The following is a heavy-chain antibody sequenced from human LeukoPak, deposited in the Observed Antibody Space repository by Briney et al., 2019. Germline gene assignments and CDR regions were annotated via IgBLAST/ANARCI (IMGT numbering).Heavy chain of an antibody. J-gene: IGHJ4*02. CDR3: ARLHSSGPEDY. V-gene: IGHV4-34*01. D-gene: IGHD3-22*01. Sequence: PSETLSLTCAVYGGSFSGYYWGWIRQPPGKGLEWIGNIYYRGSTYYNPSLKGRVTISVDTSENQFSLKLSSVTAADTAVYYCARLHSSGPEDYWGQGTLVTVSS. CDR1: GGSFSGYY. CDR2: IYYRGST.